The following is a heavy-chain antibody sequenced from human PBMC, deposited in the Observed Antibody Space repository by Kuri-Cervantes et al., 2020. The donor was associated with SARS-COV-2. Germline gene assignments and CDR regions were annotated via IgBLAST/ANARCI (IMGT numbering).Heavy chain of an antibody. CDR2: ISSGGGST. V-gene: IGHV3-23*01. CDR3: AKATPLRHYDFWSDYYNERERFDP. Sequence: GESLKISCAASGFTFAGFAMTWVRQAPGKGLEWVSSISSGGGSTFYADAVKGRFTISRDNSKSTLFLQMNSLRVEDTAVFHCAKATPLRHYDFWSDYYNERERFDPWGQGTLVTVSS. D-gene: IGHD3-3*01. J-gene: IGHJ5*02. CDR1: GFTFAGFA.